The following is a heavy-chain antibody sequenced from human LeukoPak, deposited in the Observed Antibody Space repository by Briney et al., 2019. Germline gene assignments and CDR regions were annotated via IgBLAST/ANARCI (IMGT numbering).Heavy chain of an antibody. D-gene: IGHD3-16*01. CDR2: ISGHTGDT. V-gene: IGHV1-18*01. CDR1: GYDFKTSG. CDR3: AKDVGDSLAGPWFFQF. J-gene: IGHJ4*02. Sequence: GASVKVPCKTSGYDFKTSGISWVRQAPGQGLEWMGWISGHTGDTHYAKRFQGRLTLTTDTSTSVAYLELSTLRSDDTALYFCAKDVGDSLAGPWFFQFWGQGTLVTLSS.